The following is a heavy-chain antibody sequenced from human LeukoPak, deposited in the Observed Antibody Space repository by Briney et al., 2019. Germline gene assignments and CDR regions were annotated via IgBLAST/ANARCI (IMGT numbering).Heavy chain of an antibody. CDR1: GGSISTYY. D-gene: IGHD3-16*01. CDR3: ARDGPRGTPFDY. Sequence: SETLSLTCTVSGGSISTYYWSWIRQPAGKGLEWIGRISPSGSTNYNPSLKSRVTMSGDTSMNQFSLKLNSVTAADTAVYYCARDGPRGTPFDYWGQGTLVTVS. CDR2: ISPSGST. V-gene: IGHV4-4*07. J-gene: IGHJ4*02.